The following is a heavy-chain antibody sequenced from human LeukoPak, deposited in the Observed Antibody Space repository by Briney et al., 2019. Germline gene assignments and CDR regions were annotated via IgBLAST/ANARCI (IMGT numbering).Heavy chain of an antibody. D-gene: IGHD2-2*01. CDR2: IYHSGST. V-gene: IGHV4-38-2*01. Sequence: SETLSLTCAVSGYSISSGYYWGWIRQPPGKGLEWIGSIYHSGSTYYNPSLKSRVTISVDTSKNQFSLKLSSVTAADTAVYYCARRNEVVPAAMRRGGHFDYWGQGTLVTVSS. CDR1: GYSISSGYY. J-gene: IGHJ4*02. CDR3: ARRNEVVPAAMRRGGHFDY.